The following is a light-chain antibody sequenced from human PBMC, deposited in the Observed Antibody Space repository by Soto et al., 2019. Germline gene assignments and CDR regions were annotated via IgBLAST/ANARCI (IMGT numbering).Light chain of an antibody. Sequence: DIQMTQSPPALSASVGDRVTITCRASQPISSWLAWYHQKPGKAPKLLIYDASNLESGVPSRFSGSGSGTEFTLTISSLQSEDFAVYFCQQYDNWPPLTFGGGTKVDIK. CDR1: QPISSW. CDR3: QQYDNWPPLT. V-gene: IGKV1-5*01. CDR2: DAS. J-gene: IGKJ4*01.